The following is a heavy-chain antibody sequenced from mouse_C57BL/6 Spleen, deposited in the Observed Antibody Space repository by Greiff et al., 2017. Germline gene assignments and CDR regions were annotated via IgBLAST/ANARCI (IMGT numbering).Heavy chain of an antibody. CDR3: AREGAYDYDDFYWYFDV. CDR2: IYPGDGDT. Sequence: QVQLQQSGPELVKPGASVKISCKASGYAFSSSWMNWVKQRPGKGLERIGRIYPGDGDTNYNGKFKGKATLTADKSSSTAYMQLSSLTSEDSAVYFCAREGAYDYDDFYWYFDVWGTGTTVTVSS. CDR1: GYAFSSSW. V-gene: IGHV1-82*01. J-gene: IGHJ1*03. D-gene: IGHD2-4*01.